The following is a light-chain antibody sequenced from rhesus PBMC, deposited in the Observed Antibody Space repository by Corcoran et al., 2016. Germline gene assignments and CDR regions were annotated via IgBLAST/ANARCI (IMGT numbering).Light chain of an antibody. J-gene: IGKJ1*01. CDR2: GSS. CDR3: QQHKSKPWT. Sequence: DIQMTQSPSSLSASVGDRVTITCRASQDISAYLAWYQQKPGKAPKLLIYGSSTLLGGVPSRFSGSGSGTDFTLTLSSLQHEDFATYFCQQHKSKPWTFGQGTKVEIK. V-gene: IGKV1-25*01. CDR1: QDISAY.